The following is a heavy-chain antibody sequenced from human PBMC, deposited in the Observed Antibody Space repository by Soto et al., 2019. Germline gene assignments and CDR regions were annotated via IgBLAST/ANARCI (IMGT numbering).Heavy chain of an antibody. V-gene: IGHV4-59*01. CDR1: GGSISSYY. D-gene: IGHD2-8*01. CDR3: ARRIPYCTNGVCYREYYYYGMDV. J-gene: IGHJ6*02. CDR2: IYYSGST. Sequence: SETLSLTCTVSGGSISSYYCSWIRQPPGKGLEWIGYIYYSGSTNYNPSLKSRVTISVDTSKNQFPLKLSSVTAADTAVYYCARRIPYCTNGVCYREYYYYGMDVWGQGTTVTVSS.